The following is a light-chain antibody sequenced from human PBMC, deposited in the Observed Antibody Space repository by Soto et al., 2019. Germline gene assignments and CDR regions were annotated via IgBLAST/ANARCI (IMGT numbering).Light chain of an antibody. Sequence: DIQMTQSPSSLSASAGDSVTITCQANQDIRDYLSWYQQKPGKAPKLLISDAFNLETGVPSRSRGGGSGTHFTLSISSLQPEDIATYYFQQDDSLPLTSGGGAKVEIK. J-gene: IGKJ4*01. CDR2: DAF. CDR3: QQDDSLPLT. CDR1: QDIRDY. V-gene: IGKV1-33*01.